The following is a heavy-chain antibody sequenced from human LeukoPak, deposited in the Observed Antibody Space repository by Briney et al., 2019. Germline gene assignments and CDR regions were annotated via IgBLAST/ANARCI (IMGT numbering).Heavy chain of an antibody. CDR1: VGSIGSSNCY. J-gene: IGHJ4*02. V-gene: IGHV4-39*01. CDR2: IYYSGDT. CDR3: ARVRRGITMARNGDY. D-gene: IGHD6-19*01. Sequence: SETLSLTCTVSVGSIGSSNCYWGWIRQPPGKGLEWIGSIYYSGDTYYNPSLKSRVTISVDTSKNQFSLKLSSVTAADTAVYYCARVRRGITMARNGDYWGQGTLVTVSS.